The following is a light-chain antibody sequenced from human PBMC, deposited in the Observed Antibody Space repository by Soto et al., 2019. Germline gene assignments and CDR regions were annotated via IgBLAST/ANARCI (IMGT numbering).Light chain of an antibody. CDR2: EVH. J-gene: IGLJ1*01. CDR3: SSYTSSRTYV. Sequence: QSVLTQPASVSGSPGQSITISCTGTSSDVGIYTHVSWYQQHPGKAPKLIIYEVHNRPSGVSNRFSGSKSGNTASLTISGLQAEDEADYWCSSYTSSRTYVFGTGTKVTVL. CDR1: SSDVGIYTH. V-gene: IGLV2-14*01.